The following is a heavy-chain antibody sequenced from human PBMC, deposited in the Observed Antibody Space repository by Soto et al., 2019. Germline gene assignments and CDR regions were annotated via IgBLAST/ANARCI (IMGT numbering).Heavy chain of an antibody. D-gene: IGHD6-13*01. CDR2: MNPYSGNT. CDR3: ARASRSAGY. Sequence: ASVKVSCKASGYTFTNYDITWVRQATGQGLEWIGWMNPYSGNTGYAQNFQGRVTMTRDTSINTAYMELSSLRAEDTAVYYCARASRSAGYWGQGTLVTVSS. J-gene: IGHJ4*02. CDR1: GYTFTNYD. V-gene: IGHV1-8*01.